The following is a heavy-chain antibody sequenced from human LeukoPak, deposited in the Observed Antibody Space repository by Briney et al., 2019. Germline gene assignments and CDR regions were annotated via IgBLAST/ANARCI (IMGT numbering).Heavy chain of an antibody. Sequence: SVKVSCKASGGTFSSYAISWVRQAPGQGLEWMGWINTNTGNPTYAQGFTGRFVFSLDTSVSTAYLQISSLKAEDTAVYYCARDDGARRDGEIPPLDYWGQGTLVTVSS. CDR1: GGTFSSYA. D-gene: IGHD5-24*01. CDR2: INTNTGNP. J-gene: IGHJ4*02. V-gene: IGHV7-4-1*02. CDR3: ARDDGARRDGEIPPLDY.